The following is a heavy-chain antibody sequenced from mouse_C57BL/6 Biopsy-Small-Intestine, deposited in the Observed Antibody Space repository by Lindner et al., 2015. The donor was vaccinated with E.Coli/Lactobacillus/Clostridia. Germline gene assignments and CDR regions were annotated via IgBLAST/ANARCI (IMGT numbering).Heavy chain of an antibody. D-gene: IGHD2-1*01. CDR2: IFPGTGGT. CDR3: ARGGNSLAWFAY. J-gene: IGHJ3*01. Sequence: VQLQESGPELVRPGTSLKISCKAPDYTFPSQWMQWVRQRPGQGLEWIGEIFPGTGGTYYNEKFKGKATLTVDTSSSTAYMQLSSLTSEDSAVYFCARGGNSLAWFAYWGQGTLVTVSA. V-gene: IGHV1-56*01. CDR1: DYTFPSQW.